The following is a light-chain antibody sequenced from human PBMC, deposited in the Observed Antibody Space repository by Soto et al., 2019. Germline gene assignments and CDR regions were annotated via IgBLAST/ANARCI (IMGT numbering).Light chain of an antibody. CDR1: QSLVHSDGIAY. CDR3: MQGTHWPIT. CDR2: KVS. V-gene: IGKV2-30*02. Sequence: DVVMTQSPLSLPVTLGQPASISCRSSQSLVHSDGIAYFSWFQQRPGRSPRRLIYKVSNRDSGVPARFIGSGSGTDFALKISRVEAEDVGVYYCMQGTHWPITFGQGTRLEIK. J-gene: IGKJ5*01.